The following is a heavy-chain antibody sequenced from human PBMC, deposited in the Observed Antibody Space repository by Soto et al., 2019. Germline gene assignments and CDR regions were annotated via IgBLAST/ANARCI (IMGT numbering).Heavy chain of an antibody. D-gene: IGHD2-2*01. CDR2: INHSGST. Sequence: ASETLSLTCAVYGGSFSGYYWSWIRQPPGKGLEWIGEINHSGSTNYNPSLKSRVTISVDTSKNQFSLKLSSVTAADTAVYYCARGRGYCSSTSCYDRGLNDYWGQGTLVTVSS. CDR3: ARGRGYCSSTSCYDRGLNDY. CDR1: GGSFSGYY. J-gene: IGHJ4*02. V-gene: IGHV4-34*01.